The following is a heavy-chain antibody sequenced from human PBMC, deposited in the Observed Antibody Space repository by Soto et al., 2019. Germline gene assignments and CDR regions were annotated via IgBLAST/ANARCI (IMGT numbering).Heavy chain of an antibody. J-gene: IGHJ6*02. CDR3: ARGSVTPYYYGMDV. Sequence: QVQLVESGGGVVQPGRSLRLSCAASGFTFSSYAMHWVRQAPGKGLEWVAVISYDGSNKYYADSVKGRFTISRDNSKNTLYLQMNSLRAEDTAVYYCARGSVTPYYYGMDVWGQGTTVTVSS. V-gene: IGHV3-30-3*01. D-gene: IGHD3-10*01. CDR2: ISYDGSNK. CDR1: GFTFSSYA.